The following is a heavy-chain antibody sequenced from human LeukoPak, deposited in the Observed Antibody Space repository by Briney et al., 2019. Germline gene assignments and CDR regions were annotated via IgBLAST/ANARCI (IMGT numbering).Heavy chain of an antibody. CDR1: GFAVSNNY. Sequence: GGSLRLSCAASGFAVSNNYMSWVRQAPGKGLEWVSVIYSEGTTYYGDAVKARFTISRDDSKNTLYLQMNSLRAEDTAVYYCARPTTRYYMDVWGKGTTVTVSS. CDR2: IYSEGTT. J-gene: IGHJ6*03. CDR3: ARPTTRYYMDV. D-gene: IGHD5-12*01. V-gene: IGHV3-53*01.